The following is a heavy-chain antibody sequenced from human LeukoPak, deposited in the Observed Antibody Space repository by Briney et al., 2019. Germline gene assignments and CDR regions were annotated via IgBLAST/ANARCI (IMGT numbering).Heavy chain of an antibody. V-gene: IGHV1-3*01. Sequence: ASVRVSCKASGYTFTNYAVNWLRQAPGQRLEWMGWINAGNGGTKFSQNYQARVTITRDASASTAYMELSSLTSEDTAVYFCARGLWSAHRREYYFDSWGQGTLVTVSS. CDR2: INAGNGGT. D-gene: IGHD3-3*01. CDR3: ARGLWSAHRREYYFDS. J-gene: IGHJ4*02. CDR1: GYTFTNYA.